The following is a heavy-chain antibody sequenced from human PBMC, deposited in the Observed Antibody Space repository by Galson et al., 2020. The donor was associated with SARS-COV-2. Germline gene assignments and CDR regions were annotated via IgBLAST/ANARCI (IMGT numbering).Heavy chain of an antibody. J-gene: IGHJ4*01. D-gene: IGHD2-15*01. CDR1: GDSITSATYS. V-gene: IGHV4-30-4*01. CDR2: VSSSGLT. Sequence: ASETLSLTCSVSGDSITSATYSWSWVRQPPEKGVEWIGFVSSSGLTFYNPSLEGRVSISVDRPKSHLSLKVNSVTAADSAVYYCAKDSAPFDYWGQGLLVIVSS. CDR3: AKDSAPFDY.